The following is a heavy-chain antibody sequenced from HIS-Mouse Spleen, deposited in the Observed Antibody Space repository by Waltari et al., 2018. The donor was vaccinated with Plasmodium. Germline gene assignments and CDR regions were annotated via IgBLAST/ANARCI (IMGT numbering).Heavy chain of an antibody. V-gene: IGHV3-21*01. CDR1: GFTFSSDS. CDR2: ISSSISYI. D-gene: IGHD7-27*01. Sequence: EVQLVESGGGLVKPGGSLRLSCAASGFTFSSDSMNWVRQAPGKGLEWVSSISSSISYIYYADSVKGRFTISRDNAKNSLYLQMNSLRAEDTAVYYCARDNWGSFGYWGQGTLVTVSS. CDR3: ARDNWGSFGY. J-gene: IGHJ4*02.